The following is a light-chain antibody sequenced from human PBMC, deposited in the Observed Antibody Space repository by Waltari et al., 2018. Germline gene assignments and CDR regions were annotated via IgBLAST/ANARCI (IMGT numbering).Light chain of an antibody. J-gene: IGKJ4*01. V-gene: IGKV1-39*01. CDR2: AAS. CDR3: QQIYSTPLT. Sequence: DIQMTQSPSSLSASVGDRVTITCRASQSISSYFNWYQQKPGKAPKLLISAASTLQSGVPSRFSGSGSGTDFSLTSTSLQPEDVATYYCQQIYSTPLTFGGGTKVEIK. CDR1: QSISSY.